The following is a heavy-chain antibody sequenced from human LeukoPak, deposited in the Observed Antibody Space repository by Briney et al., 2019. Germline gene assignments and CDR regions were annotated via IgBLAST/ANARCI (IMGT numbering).Heavy chain of an antibody. D-gene: IGHD6-19*01. J-gene: IGHJ4*02. CDR2: IYHSGST. CDR1: GGSISSYS. CDR3: ARAKQWLVLI. V-gene: IGHV4-30-2*01. Sequence: SETLSLTCTVSGGSISSYSWSWIRQPPGKGLEWIGYIYHSGSTYYNPSLKSRVTISVDRSKNQFSLKLSSVTAADTAVYYCARAKQWLVLIWGQGTLVTVSS.